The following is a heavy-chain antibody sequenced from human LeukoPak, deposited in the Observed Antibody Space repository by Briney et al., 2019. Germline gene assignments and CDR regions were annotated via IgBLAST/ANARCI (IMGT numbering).Heavy chain of an antibody. CDR2: INHSGST. V-gene: IGHV4-34*01. D-gene: IGHD2-15*01. CDR1: GGSFSGYY. J-gene: IGHJ6*03. CDR3: ARGPRALGYCSGGSCRQTTYYYYYYMDV. Sequence: PSETLSLTCAVYGGSFSGYYWSWIRQPPGKGLEWIGEINHSGSTNYNPSLKSRVTISVDTSKNQFSLKLSSVTAADTAVYYCARGPRALGYCSGGSCRQTTYYYYYYMDVWGKGTTVTVSS.